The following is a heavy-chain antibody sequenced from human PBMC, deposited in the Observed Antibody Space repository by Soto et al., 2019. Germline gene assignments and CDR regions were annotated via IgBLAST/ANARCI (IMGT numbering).Heavy chain of an antibody. V-gene: IGHV4-59*01. D-gene: IGHD1-26*01. CDR1: GGSISVYY. Sequence: PSATLSLTCTISGGSISVYYWSWIRQPPGQALEWIGYIYDSGSPYYNPSLRSRVIISADTSKNQISLKLTSATAADTAVYYCARGVGSSPPRYWGRGTLVTVSS. CDR3: ARGVGSSPPRY. CDR2: IYDSGSP. J-gene: IGHJ4*02.